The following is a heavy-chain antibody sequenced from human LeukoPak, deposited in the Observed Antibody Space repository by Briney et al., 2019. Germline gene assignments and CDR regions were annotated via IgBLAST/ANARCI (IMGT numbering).Heavy chain of an antibody. Sequence: PGGSLRLSCAASGFTFSNYALSWVRQAPGKGLEWVSTIGGSGSKTFYADSVKGRFIISRDNSKNTVYLQMNTLGAEDTAVYYCTKDPGFYSSGCDGNYWGQGTQVIVSS. CDR2: IGGSGSKT. V-gene: IGHV3-23*01. D-gene: IGHD6-19*01. J-gene: IGHJ4*02. CDR1: GFTFSNYA. CDR3: TKDPGFYSSGCDGNY.